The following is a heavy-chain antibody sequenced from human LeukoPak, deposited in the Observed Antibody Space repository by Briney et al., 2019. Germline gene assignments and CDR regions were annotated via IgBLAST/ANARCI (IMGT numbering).Heavy chain of an antibody. J-gene: IGHJ6*02. Sequence: SETLSLTCTVSGGSISSYYWSWIRQPPGKGLEWIGYIYYSGSTNYNPSLKNRVTISVDTSKNQFSLKLSSVTAADTAVYYCARESVLRYFDWLYAGSGYYYYGMDVWGQGTTVTVSS. V-gene: IGHV4-59*01. D-gene: IGHD3-9*01. CDR1: GGSISSYY. CDR2: IYYSGST. CDR3: ARESVLRYFDWLYAGSGYYYYGMDV.